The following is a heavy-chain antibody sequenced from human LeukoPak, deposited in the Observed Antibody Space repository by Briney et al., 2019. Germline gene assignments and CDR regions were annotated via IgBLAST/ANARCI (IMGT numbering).Heavy chain of an antibody. Sequence: KTSETLSLTCTVSGGSIRTSSYYWGWIRQSPGKGLEWIGGIYYSGSTYYNPSLKSRVTISLDTSKNQFFLKLSSVTAADTAVYYCARSGPGGYSYYYTFDMWGQGTMVTVSS. CDR2: IYYSGST. CDR3: ARSGPGGYSYYYTFDM. V-gene: IGHV4-39*07. D-gene: IGHD5-18*01. CDR1: GGSIRTSSYY. J-gene: IGHJ3*02.